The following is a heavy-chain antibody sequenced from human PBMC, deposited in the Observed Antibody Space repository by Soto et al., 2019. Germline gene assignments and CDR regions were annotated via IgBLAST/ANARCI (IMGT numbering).Heavy chain of an antibody. D-gene: IGHD3-10*01. Sequence: GSLRLSCAASGFTFSTFSMNWVRQAPGKGLEWISYISSSRTTMYYADSVKGRFTISRDNAQNSLYLQMNSLRDEDTAVYYCARDLSGGGVWGQGTTVTVSS. J-gene: IGHJ6*02. V-gene: IGHV3-48*02. CDR3: ARDLSGGGV. CDR1: GFTFSTFS. CDR2: ISSSRTTM.